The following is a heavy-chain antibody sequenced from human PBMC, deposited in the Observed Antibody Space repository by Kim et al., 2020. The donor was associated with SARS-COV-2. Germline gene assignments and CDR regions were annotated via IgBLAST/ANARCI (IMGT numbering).Heavy chain of an antibody. Sequence: GGSLRLSCAASGFTFSSYAMSWVRQAPGKGLEWVSAISGSGGSTYYADSVKGRLTISRDNSKNTLYLQMNSLRAEDTAVYYCAKRSWYYDSSGYYSRWFDYWGQGTLVTVSS. J-gene: IGHJ4*02. CDR3: AKRSWYYDSSGYYSRWFDY. D-gene: IGHD3-22*01. CDR1: GFTFSSYA. V-gene: IGHV3-23*01. CDR2: ISGSGGST.